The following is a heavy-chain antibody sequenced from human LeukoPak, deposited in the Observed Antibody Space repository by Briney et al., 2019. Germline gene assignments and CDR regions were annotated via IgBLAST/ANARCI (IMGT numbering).Heavy chain of an antibody. CDR1: GYTFTSYD. V-gene: IGHV1-8*03. D-gene: IGHD3-22*01. J-gene: IGHJ6*03. CDR3: ARGTSSGYSQYYYYYMDV. CDR2: MNPNSGNT. Sequence: ASVKVSCKXSGYTFTSYDINWVRQATGQGLEWMGWMNPNSGNTGYAQKFQGRVTITRNTSISTAYMELSSLRSEDTAVYYCARGTSSGYSQYYYYYMDVWGKGTTVTVSS.